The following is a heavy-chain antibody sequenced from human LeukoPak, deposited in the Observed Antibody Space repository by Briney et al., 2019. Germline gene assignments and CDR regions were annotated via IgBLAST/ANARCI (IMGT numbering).Heavy chain of an antibody. Sequence: PSETLSLTCTVSGGPISSSSYYWGWIRQPPGKGLEWIGSIFYSGSTYYNPSLKSRVTISVDTSKTQFSLKLSSVTAADTAVYYCARQDYDSSGYYSLNYFDYWGQGTLVTVSS. CDR3: ARQDYDSSGYYSLNYFDY. CDR1: GGPISSSSYY. CDR2: IFYSGST. D-gene: IGHD3-22*01. V-gene: IGHV4-39*01. J-gene: IGHJ4*02.